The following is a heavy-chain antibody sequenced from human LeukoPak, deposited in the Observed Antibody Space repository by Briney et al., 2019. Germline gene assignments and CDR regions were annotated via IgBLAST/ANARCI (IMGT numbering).Heavy chain of an antibody. CDR1: GFTVSNNF. CDR2: IYSGGGT. J-gene: IGHJ5*02. Sequence: GGSLRLSCAASGFTVSNNFVTWVRQAPGKGLEWVSIIYSGGGTDYADSVKGRFTISRDNSKNTVYLQMNSLRAEDTAVYHCARRSLGIAVAGTFFGSWGQGTLVTVSS. V-gene: IGHV3-53*01. D-gene: IGHD6-13*01. CDR3: ARRSLGIAVAGTFFGS.